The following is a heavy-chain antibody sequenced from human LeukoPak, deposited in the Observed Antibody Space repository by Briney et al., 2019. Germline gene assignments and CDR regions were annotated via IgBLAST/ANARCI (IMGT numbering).Heavy chain of an antibody. CDR3: ARVKAPKVELRRHYFYGMDV. Sequence: ASLKVSFKASGYTFTAYNMHWVRQAPGQGLEWMGWINPNSGGTNYAQKFQGRVTMTRDTSITTAYMELTRVRSDDTAVYYCARVKAPKVELRRHYFYGMDVWGKGTTVTVSS. D-gene: IGHD1-7*01. J-gene: IGHJ6*04. CDR2: INPNSGGT. V-gene: IGHV1-2*02. CDR1: GYTFTAYN.